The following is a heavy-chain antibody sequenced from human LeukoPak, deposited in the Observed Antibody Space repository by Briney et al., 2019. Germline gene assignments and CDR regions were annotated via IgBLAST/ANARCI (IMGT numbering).Heavy chain of an antibody. CDR2: IYYTGAT. CDR3: ARHTWIQLWFDY. V-gene: IGHV4-59*08. CDR1: GGSISSYY. Sequence: SETLSLTCTVSGGSISSYYWTWIRQPPGKGLEWIGYIYYTGATSYNPSLKSRVTISVDTSKKQFSLKLTSVTAADTAVYYCARHTWIQLWFDYWGQGTLVTVSS. D-gene: IGHD5-18*01. J-gene: IGHJ4*02.